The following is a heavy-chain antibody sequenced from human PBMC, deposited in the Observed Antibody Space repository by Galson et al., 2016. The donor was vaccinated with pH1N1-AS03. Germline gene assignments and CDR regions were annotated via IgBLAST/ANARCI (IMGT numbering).Heavy chain of an antibody. CDR2: ISTDYGKT. V-gene: IGHV1-3*04. CDR1: GYTFTRNS. CDR3: ARNDSFDI. Sequence: SVKVSCKASGYTFTRNSVHWLRQAPGQRLEWLGWISTDYGKTAYSQKFQGRVTITKDTSASTAYMELISLQSEDTAVYYCARNDSFDIWGQGTMVTVSS. D-gene: IGHD1-14*01. J-gene: IGHJ3*02.